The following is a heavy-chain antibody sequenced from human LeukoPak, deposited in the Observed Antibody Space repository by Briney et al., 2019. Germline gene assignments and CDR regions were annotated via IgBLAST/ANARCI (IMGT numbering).Heavy chain of an antibody. V-gene: IGHV1-69*13. J-gene: IGHJ4*02. CDR3: ARGGVNYYDSSGYYQDY. D-gene: IGHD3-22*01. Sequence: AVKDSCKASRGTFSSYAISWVRQAPGQGLEWMGRIIPMFGTANYAQKFQGRVTIAADESTSTAYMELSSLRTEDMAVYYCARGGVNYYDSSGYYQDYWGQGTRVIVSS. CDR1: RGTFSSYA. CDR2: IIPMFGTA.